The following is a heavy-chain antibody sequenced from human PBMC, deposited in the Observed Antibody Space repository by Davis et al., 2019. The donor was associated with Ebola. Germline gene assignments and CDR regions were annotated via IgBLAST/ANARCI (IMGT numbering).Heavy chain of an antibody. D-gene: IGHD4-17*01. CDR1: GFTFSSYE. CDR3: ARSGVYGDYYYGMDV. CDR2: ISSSGNTI. J-gene: IGHJ6*02. V-gene: IGHV3-48*01. Sequence: GESLKISCAASGFTFSSYELNWVRQAPGKGLEWVSYISSSGNTIYYADSVKGRFTLSRDNSKNTLYLQMNSLRAEDTAVYYCARSGVYGDYYYGMDVWGQGTTVTVSS.